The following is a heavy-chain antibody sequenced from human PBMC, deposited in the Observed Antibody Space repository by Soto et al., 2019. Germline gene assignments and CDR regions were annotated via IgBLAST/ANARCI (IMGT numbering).Heavy chain of an antibody. D-gene: IGHD6-13*01. Sequence: LRLSCAASGFTFSSYGMHWVRQAPGKGLEWVAVIWYDGSNKYYADSVKGRFTISRDNSKNTLYLQMNSLRAEDTAVYYCARDNQVASSWYWFDPWGQGTLVTVSS. CDR2: IWYDGSNK. J-gene: IGHJ5*02. CDR1: GFTFSSYG. CDR3: ARDNQVASSWYWFDP. V-gene: IGHV3-33*01.